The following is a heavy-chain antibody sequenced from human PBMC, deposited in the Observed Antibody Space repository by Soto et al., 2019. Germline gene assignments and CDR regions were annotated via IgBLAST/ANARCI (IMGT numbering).Heavy chain of an antibody. V-gene: IGHV4-34*01. Sequence: QVQLQQWGAGLLKPSETLSLTCAVYGGSFSGYYWSWIRQPPGKGLEWIGEINHSGSTNYNPSLKSRVTISVDTSKNQFSLKLSSVTAADTAVYYCARGRGGLCSGGSCYVDFRYYYYMDVWGKGTTVTVSS. D-gene: IGHD2-15*01. CDR2: INHSGST. CDR1: GGSFSGYY. J-gene: IGHJ6*03. CDR3: ARGRGGLCSGGSCYVDFRYYYYMDV.